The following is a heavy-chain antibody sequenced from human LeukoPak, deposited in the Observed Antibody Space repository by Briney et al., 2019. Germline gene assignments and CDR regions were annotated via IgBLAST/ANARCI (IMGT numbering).Heavy chain of an antibody. Sequence: ASVKVSCKASGFTFTSSAVQWGRQARGQRLEWIGWIVVGSGNTNYAKKFQERVTITRDMSPSTAYMELSSLRSEDTAVYYCAADESRYCSGGSCFQGYYGMDVWGQGTTVTVSS. CDR1: GFTFTSSA. CDR2: IVVGSGNT. V-gene: IGHV1-58*01. D-gene: IGHD2-15*01. CDR3: AADESRYCSGGSCFQGYYGMDV. J-gene: IGHJ6*02.